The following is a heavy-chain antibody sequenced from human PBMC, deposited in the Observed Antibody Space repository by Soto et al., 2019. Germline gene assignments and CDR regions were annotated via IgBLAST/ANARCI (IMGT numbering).Heavy chain of an antibody. Sequence: QVQLVQSGAEVKKPGASVKVSCKASGYTFTSYDINWVRQATGQGLEWMGWMNPNSGNTGYAQKFQGRVTMTRNTSISTAYMELSSLRSEDTAVYYCARGPRWYVFWSGPTSGYYYYMDVWGKGTTVTVSS. V-gene: IGHV1-8*01. CDR1: GYTFTSYD. CDR3: ARGPRWYVFWSGPTSGYYYYMDV. D-gene: IGHD3-3*01. J-gene: IGHJ6*03. CDR2: MNPNSGNT.